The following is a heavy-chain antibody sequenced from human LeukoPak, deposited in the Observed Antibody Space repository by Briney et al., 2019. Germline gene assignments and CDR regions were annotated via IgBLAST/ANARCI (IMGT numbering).Heavy chain of an antibody. V-gene: IGHV6-1*01. D-gene: IGHD2-2*01. CDR3: ARRLTQYDCFDP. CDR2: TYYRSTWYN. CDR1: GDSVSSNNVT. J-gene: IGHJ5*02. Sequence: SQTLSLTCAISGDSVSSNNVTWNWIRQSPSRGLEWLGRTYYRSTWYNDYAVSVRGRITVNPDTSKNQFSLHLNSVTPEDTAVYYCARRLTQYDCFDPWGQGILVTVSS.